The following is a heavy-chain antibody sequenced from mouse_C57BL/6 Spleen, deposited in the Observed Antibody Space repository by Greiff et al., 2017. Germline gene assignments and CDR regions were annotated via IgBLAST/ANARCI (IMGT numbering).Heavy chain of an antibody. CDR2: IYPRSGNT. V-gene: IGHV1-81*01. J-gene: IGHJ4*01. CDR1: GYTFTSYG. Sequence: QVHVKQSGAELARPGASVKLSCKASGYTFTSYGISWVKQRTGQGLEWIGEIYPRSGNTYYNEKFKGKATLTADKSSSTAYMELRSLTSEDSAVYFCARDYGSSIYYYAMDYWGQGTSVTVSS. CDR3: ARDYGSSIYYYAMDY. D-gene: IGHD1-1*01.